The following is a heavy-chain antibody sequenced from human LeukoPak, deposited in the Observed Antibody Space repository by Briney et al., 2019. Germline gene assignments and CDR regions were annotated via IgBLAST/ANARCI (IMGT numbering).Heavy chain of an antibody. D-gene: IGHD3-10*01. V-gene: IGHV4-59*01. J-gene: IGHJ4*02. CDR3: ARAASRAGTYYFDY. CDR2: IYYSGST. CDR1: CGPIGSYY. Sequence: SETLSLTCRVACGPIGSYYWSWIRQPPGKGLEWIGYIYYSGSTNYNPSLKSRVTISVDTSKNQFSLKLRSGTAAYTAVYFCARAASRAGTYYFDYWGQGTLLTVSS.